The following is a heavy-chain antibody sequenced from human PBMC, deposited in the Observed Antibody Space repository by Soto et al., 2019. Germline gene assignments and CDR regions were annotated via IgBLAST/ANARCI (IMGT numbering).Heavy chain of an antibody. D-gene: IGHD2-21*01. CDR3: ARAGGNSGLDYYYYGMDV. J-gene: IGHJ6*02. CDR2: IIPILGIA. CDR1: RGTFSSYT. Sequence: GASVKVSCKASRGTFSSYTISWVRQAPGQGREWMGRIIPILGIANYAQKFQGRVTITADKSTSTAYMELSSLRSEDTAVYYCARAGGNSGLDYYYYGMDVWGQGTTVTVSS. V-gene: IGHV1-69*02.